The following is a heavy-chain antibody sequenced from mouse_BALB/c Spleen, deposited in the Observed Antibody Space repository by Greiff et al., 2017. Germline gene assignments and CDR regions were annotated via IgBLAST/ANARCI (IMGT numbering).Heavy chain of an antibody. V-gene: IGHV7-3*02. J-gene: IGHJ1*01. CDR2: IRNKANGYTT. D-gene: IGHD1-1*01. CDR3: ARVYASSWYFDV. CDR1: GFTFTDYY. Sequence: EVQLVESGGGLVQPGGSLRLSCATSGFTFTDYYMSWVRQPPGKALEWLGFIRNKANGYTTEYSASVKGRFTISRDNSQSILYLQMNTLRAEDSATYYCARVYASSWYFDVWGAGTTVTVSS.